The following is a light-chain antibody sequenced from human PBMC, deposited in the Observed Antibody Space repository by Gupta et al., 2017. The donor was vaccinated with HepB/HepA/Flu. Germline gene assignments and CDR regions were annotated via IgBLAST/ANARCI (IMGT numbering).Light chain of an antibody. CDR2: DAS. CDR1: QSVSSY. J-gene: IGKJ1*01. CDR3: QRQSTGRT. V-gene: IGKV3-11*01. Sequence: DIVLTQSPATLSLSPGEGATLSCRASQSVSSYLAWYQQKPGKAPRLLNYDASNRATGIPARFSGSGSGTDFTLTISSLEPEDFAVYYCQRQSTGRTFGQGTKVEIK.